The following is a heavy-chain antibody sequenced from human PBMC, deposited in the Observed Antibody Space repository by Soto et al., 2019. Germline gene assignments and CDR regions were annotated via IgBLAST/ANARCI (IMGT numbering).Heavy chain of an antibody. CDR3: ARDSDWFDP. V-gene: IGHV4-4*07. Sequence: KPSDTLSLTCSVSGGSISGYYWSWIRQPAGKGLEWIGRINSGGSTNYNPSLKGRVTMSVDTSKNQFSLKLSFVTAADTAVFYCARDSDWFDPWGLGXLVTVYS. J-gene: IGHJ5*02. CDR1: GGSISGYY. D-gene: IGHD3-10*01. CDR2: INSGGST.